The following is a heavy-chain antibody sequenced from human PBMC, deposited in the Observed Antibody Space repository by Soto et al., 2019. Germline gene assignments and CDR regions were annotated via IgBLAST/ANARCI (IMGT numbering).Heavy chain of an antibody. J-gene: IGHJ5*02. CDR2: IYWDDDK. D-gene: IGHD3-16*01. CDR1: GFSLTTRGVG. CDR3: AHIPNYYQYDWFDP. Sequence: QITLKESGPTLVKPTQTLTLTCTFSGFSLTTRGVGVGWIRQPPGKALECLALIYWDDDKRYSPSLQSRLSLTKDTSKNQVVLTMTNVDPVDTATYYCAHIPNYYQYDWFDPWGQGTLVSVSS. V-gene: IGHV2-5*02.